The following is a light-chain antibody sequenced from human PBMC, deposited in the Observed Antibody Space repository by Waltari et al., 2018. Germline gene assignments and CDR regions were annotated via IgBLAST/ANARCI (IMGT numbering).Light chain of an antibody. CDR2: EVT. V-gene: IGLV2-8*01. CDR1: SSDVVGYDN. J-gene: IGLJ3*02. Sequence: QSALTQPPSASGSPGQSVTISCTATSSDVVGYDNVSWYQQHPDKAPKLMIYEVTKRPSVVPDRFSGSKSGNTASLTVSGLQAEDEADYYCSSYAGSNLWVFGGGTKLTVL. CDR3: SSYAGSNLWV.